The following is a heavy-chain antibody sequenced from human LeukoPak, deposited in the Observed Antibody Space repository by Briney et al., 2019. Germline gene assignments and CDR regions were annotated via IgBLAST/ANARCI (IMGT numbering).Heavy chain of an antibody. Sequence: ASVKVSCKASGYTFSSYGISWVRQAPGQGLEWMGWISTYNGNTNYAQKFQGRVTMTRDTSTSTVYMELSSLRSEDTAVYYCARAETDYGDSQGYYFDYWGQGTLVTVSS. D-gene: IGHD4-17*01. CDR3: ARAETDYGDSQGYYFDY. CDR2: ISTYNGNT. V-gene: IGHV1-18*01. CDR1: GYTFSSYG. J-gene: IGHJ4*02.